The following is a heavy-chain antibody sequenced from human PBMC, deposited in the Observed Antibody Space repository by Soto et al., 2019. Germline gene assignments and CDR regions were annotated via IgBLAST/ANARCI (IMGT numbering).Heavy chain of an antibody. D-gene: IGHD2-15*01. V-gene: IGHV3-21*01. J-gene: IGHJ4*02. CDR1: GFSFRSYS. CDR3: AREVNGYCSGDSCYPGAYYFDY. Sequence: GSLRLSCAVSGFSFRSYSMNWVRQAPGKGLEWVSSISTSSNYMYYADSVKGRFTVSRDNAKNSLHLQMNSMRAEDTAVYYCAREVNGYCSGDSCYPGAYYFDYWGQGTLVTVSS. CDR2: ISTSSNYM.